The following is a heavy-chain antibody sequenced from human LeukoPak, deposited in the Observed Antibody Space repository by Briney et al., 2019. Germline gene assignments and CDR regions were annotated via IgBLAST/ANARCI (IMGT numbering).Heavy chain of an antibody. CDR3: TTGDRGWQDY. V-gene: IGHV3-15*01. CDR1: GLDFRNAW. D-gene: IGHD6-19*01. CDR2: IKRNTDTGTP. J-gene: IGHJ4*02. Sequence: GGSLRLSCAASGLDFRNAWMSWVRQAPGKGLEWVAHIKRNTDTGTPNYSAPVEGRFTVARDDSKNTLYLQMNSLKIEDTAVYYCTTGDRGWQDYWGQGTLVTVSS.